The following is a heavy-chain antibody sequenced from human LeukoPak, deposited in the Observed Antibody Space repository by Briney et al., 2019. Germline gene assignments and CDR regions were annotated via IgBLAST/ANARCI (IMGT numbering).Heavy chain of an antibody. CDR1: GGTFSSYT. CDR3: ASSIDFWSGPPEGSWFDP. J-gene: IGHJ5*02. Sequence: SVKVSCKASGGTFSSYTISWVRQAPGQGLEWMGRIIPILGIANYAQKFQGRVTITADKSTSTAYMELSSLRSEDTAVYYCASSIDFWSGPPEGSWFDPWGQGTWSPSPQ. CDR2: IIPILGIA. V-gene: IGHV1-69*02. D-gene: IGHD3-3*01.